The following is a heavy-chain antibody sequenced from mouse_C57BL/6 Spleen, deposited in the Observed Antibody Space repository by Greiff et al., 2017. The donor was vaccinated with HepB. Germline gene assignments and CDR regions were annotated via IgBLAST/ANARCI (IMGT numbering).Heavy chain of an antibody. CDR3: AITYGNYEEYY. V-gene: IGHV1-64*01. Sequence: VQLQQPGAELVKPGASVKLSCKASGYTFTSYWMHWVKQRPGQGLEWIGMIHPNSGSTNYNEKFKSKATLTVDKSSSTAYMQLSSLTSEDSAVYYCAITYGNYEEYYWGQGTTLTVSS. D-gene: IGHD2-1*01. J-gene: IGHJ2*01. CDR2: IHPNSGST. CDR1: GYTFTSYW.